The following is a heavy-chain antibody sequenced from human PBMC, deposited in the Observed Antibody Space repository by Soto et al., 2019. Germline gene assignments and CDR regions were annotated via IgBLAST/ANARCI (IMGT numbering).Heavy chain of an antibody. J-gene: IGHJ6*02. CDR2: ILSNDEE. V-gene: IGHV2-26*01. CDR1: GFSLSDADVG. Sequence: QVTLKESGPVLVKPTETLTLTCTVSGFSLSDADVGVAWIRQPPGKALEWLVHILSNDEEVFSSSLRTRLTISKDTSRSQVVLTMSNMEPVDTATYYCARIRGYCSGGSCYFYYFAMDVWGQGTTVTVS. D-gene: IGHD2-15*01. CDR3: ARIRGYCSGGSCYFYYFAMDV.